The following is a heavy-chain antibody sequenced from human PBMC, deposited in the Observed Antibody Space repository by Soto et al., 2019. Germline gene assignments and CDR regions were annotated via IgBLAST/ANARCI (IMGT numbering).Heavy chain of an antibody. CDR1: GGSISSYY. Sequence: SETLSLTCTVSGGSISSYYWSWIRQPPGKGLEWIGYIYYSGSTNYNPSLKSRVTISVDTSKNQFSLKLSSVTAADTAVYYCARGFVNDILTGYYFDYWGQGTLVTVSS. CDR2: IYYSGST. J-gene: IGHJ4*02. D-gene: IGHD3-9*01. CDR3: ARGFVNDILTGYYFDY. V-gene: IGHV4-59*01.